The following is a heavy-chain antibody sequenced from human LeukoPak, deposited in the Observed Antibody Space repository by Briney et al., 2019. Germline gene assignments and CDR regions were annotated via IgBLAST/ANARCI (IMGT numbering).Heavy chain of an antibody. CDR1: GDSINNYY. CDR2: VYYSGST. J-gene: IGHJ4*02. D-gene: IGHD5-12*01. V-gene: IGHV4-59*01. CDR3: ARHSPVPTI. Sequence: SETLSLTCIVPGDSINNYYWSWIRQPPGKGLEWIGYVYYSGSTHYNPSLESRVTISVDTSKNQFSLKLSSVTAADTAVYYCARHSPVPTIRGQGTLVTVSS.